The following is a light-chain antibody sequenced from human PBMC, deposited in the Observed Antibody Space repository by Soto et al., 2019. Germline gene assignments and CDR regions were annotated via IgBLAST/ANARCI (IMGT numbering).Light chain of an antibody. V-gene: IGLV1-51*01. Sequence: QSVLTQPPSVSAAPGQKVTISCSGSSSNIGNNYVSWYQQIAGTAPKLLIYDNNKRPSGIPDRFSGSKSGTSATLGITGLQTGDEADYYCGTWDSSLSAVVFGGGTKLTVL. J-gene: IGLJ3*02. CDR3: GTWDSSLSAVV. CDR2: DNN. CDR1: SSNIGNNY.